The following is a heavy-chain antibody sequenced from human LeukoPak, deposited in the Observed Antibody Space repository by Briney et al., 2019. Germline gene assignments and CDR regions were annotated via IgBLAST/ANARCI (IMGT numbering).Heavy chain of an antibody. CDR2: IKQDGSEK. CDR1: GFIFSSYW. D-gene: IGHD5-12*01. CDR3: ARDGYSGYDHGGHYGMDV. J-gene: IGHJ6*02. Sequence: GGSLRLACGASGFIFSSYWMSWVRQAPGKGLEWVANIKQDGSEKYYMDSVKGRFTISRDNAKNSLYLQMNSLRAEDTAVYYCARDGYSGYDHGGHYGMDVWGQGTTVTVSS. V-gene: IGHV3-7*01.